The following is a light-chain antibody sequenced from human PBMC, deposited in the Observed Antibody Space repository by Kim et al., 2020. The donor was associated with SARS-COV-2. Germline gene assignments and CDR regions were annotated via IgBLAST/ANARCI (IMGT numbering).Light chain of an antibody. J-gene: IGKJ1*01. V-gene: IGKV1-39*01. CDR3: QQSYSTVT. CDR1: QSISSY. Sequence: DIQMTQSPSSLSASVGDRVTITCRASQSISSYLNWYQQKPGKAPKLLIYAASSLQSGVPSRFSGSGSGTDFTLTISSLQPEDFATYYGQQSYSTVTCGQGTKVDSK. CDR2: AAS.